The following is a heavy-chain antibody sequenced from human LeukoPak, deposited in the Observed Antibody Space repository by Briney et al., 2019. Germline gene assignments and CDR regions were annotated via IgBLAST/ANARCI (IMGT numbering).Heavy chain of an antibody. CDR1: GGSISSSRYS. J-gene: IGHJ3*02. CDR3: ARQHYVPGNYGFEI. D-gene: IGHD3-10*02. Sequence: PSETLSLTCTVSGGSISSSRYSWGWLRQSPGKGLEWIATIYYSGSASHNPSLKSRVTISVDTSNNQFSLKLSSVTAADTAVYYCARQHYVPGNYGFEIWGQGTMVTVSS. V-gene: IGHV4-39*01. CDR2: IYYSGSA.